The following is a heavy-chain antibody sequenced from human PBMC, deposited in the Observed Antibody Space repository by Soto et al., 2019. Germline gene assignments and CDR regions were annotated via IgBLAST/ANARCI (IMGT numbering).Heavy chain of an antibody. CDR1: GGSISSSNW. V-gene: IGHV4-4*02. CDR2: IYRSGNT. Sequence: SETLSLTCAVSGGSISSSNWWSLVRHPPGKGLEWIGEIYRSGNTNYNPSLKSRVTISIDKSKNQFSLKLSSVTAADTAVYYCARDDYGSGSYYNDGYWGQGSLVSVSS. D-gene: IGHD3-10*01. J-gene: IGHJ4*02. CDR3: ARDDYGSGSYYNDGY.